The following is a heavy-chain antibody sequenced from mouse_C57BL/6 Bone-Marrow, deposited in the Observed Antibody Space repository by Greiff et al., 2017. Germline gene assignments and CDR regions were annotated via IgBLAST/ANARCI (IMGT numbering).Heavy chain of an antibody. V-gene: IGHV1-69*01. CDR3: AREDLVQYYFDY. Sequence: VQLQQPGAELVMPGASVKLSCKASGYTFTSYWMHWVKQRPGQGLEWIGEIDPSDSYTNYNQKFKGKSTLTVDKSSSTAYMQLSSLTSEDSAVYYCAREDLVQYYFDYWGQGTTLTVSS. CDR2: IDPSDSYT. CDR1: GYTFTSYW. J-gene: IGHJ2*01. D-gene: IGHD1-1*02.